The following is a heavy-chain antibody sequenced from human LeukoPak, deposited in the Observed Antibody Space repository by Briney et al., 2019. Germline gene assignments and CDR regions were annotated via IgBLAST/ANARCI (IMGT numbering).Heavy chain of an antibody. V-gene: IGHV1-18*01. CDR3: ARDIVRMLYSSQIWGNWFDP. J-gene: IGHJ5*02. CDR2: IYPHNGNT. D-gene: IGHD6-19*01. CDR1: GYTFTSYG. Sequence: ASVKVSCKASGYTFTSYGISWVRQAPGQGLEWLGWIYPHNGNTNYAQKLQGRVTMTTDTSTSTAYMELRSLRSDDTAVYYCARDIVRMLYSSQIWGNWFDPWGQGTLVTVSS.